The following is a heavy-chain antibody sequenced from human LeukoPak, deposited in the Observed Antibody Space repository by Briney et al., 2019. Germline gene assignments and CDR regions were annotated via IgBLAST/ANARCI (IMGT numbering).Heavy chain of an antibody. J-gene: IGHJ4*02. CDR2: IYYSGST. V-gene: IGHV4-39*01. D-gene: IGHD3-22*01. Sequence: SETLSLTCTVSGGSISSSSYYWGWIRQPPGKGLEWIGSIYYSGSTYYNPSPKSRVTISVDTSKNQFSLKLSSVTAADTAVYYCARRPGGYYDSSGEYDYWGQGTLVTVSS. CDR3: ARRPGGYYDSSGEYDY. CDR1: GGSISSSSYY.